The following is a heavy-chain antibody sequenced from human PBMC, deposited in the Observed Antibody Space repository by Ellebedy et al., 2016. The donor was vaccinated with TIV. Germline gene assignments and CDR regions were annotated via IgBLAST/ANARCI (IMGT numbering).Heavy chain of an antibody. D-gene: IGHD3-16*01. V-gene: IGHV3-30*02. CDR1: GFTTSG. J-gene: IGHJ6*02. CDR2: IRSDESKK. Sequence: PGGSLRLSCAASGFTTSGMHWVRQAPGKGLEWVAFIRSDESKKYYADSVRGRFTISRDTSTNTLDLQMTSLRPEDTALYYCVKGAYPVPTVMAVWGQGTMVIVSS. CDR3: VKGAYPVPTVMAV.